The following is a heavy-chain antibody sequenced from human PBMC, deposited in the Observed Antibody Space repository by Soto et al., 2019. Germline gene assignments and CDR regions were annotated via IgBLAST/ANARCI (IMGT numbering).Heavy chain of an antibody. D-gene: IGHD5-18*01. V-gene: IGHV3-23*01. CDR2: ISGSGGST. Sequence: EVQLLESGGGLVQPGGSLRLSCAASGFTFSSYAMSWVRQAPGKGLEWVSAISGSGGSTYYADSVKGRFTISRDNSKNTLYLQMNILRAEDTAVYYCAKGAGVDTAMVSYYYYGMDVWGQGTTVTVSS. CDR3: AKGAGVDTAMVSYYYYGMDV. J-gene: IGHJ6*02. CDR1: GFTFSSYA.